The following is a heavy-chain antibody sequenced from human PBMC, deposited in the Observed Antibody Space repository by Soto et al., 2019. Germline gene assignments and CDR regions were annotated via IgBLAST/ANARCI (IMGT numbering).Heavy chain of an antibody. CDR1: GDSISGVNW. D-gene: IGHD7-27*01. V-gene: IGHV4-4*02. CDR3: SPSAGFLPNCLLDT. J-gene: IGHJ5*02. CDR2: VYHTGTT. Sequence: SETLSLTCNVSGDSISGVNWSICVRQPPGKGLQWIGEVYHTGTTNYNPSLKSRVTISVDKSQNHFLLNVTSVTAADTAVYYCSPSAGFLPNCLLDTWGQGTLVTVSS.